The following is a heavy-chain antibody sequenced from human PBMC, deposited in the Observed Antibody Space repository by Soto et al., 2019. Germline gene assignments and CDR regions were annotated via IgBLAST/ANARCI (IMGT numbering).Heavy chain of an antibody. Sequence: SVKVSCKASGFTFSSSAVQWVRQARGQRLEWIGWIVVGSGNTNYAQKFHERVTITRDMSTSTAYMELSSLGSEDTAVYYCAAVSENYGWGSYRSTHFDYWGQGTPVTVSS. D-gene: IGHD3-16*02. CDR3: AAVSENYGWGSYRSTHFDY. CDR1: GFTFSSSA. CDR2: IVVGSGNT. J-gene: IGHJ4*02. V-gene: IGHV1-58*01.